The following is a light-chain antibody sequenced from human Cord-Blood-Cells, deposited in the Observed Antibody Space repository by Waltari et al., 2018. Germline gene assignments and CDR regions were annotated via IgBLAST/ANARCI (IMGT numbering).Light chain of an antibody. Sequence: QSALTQPASVSGSPGQSITISCTGTSSDVGGYNYVSWYQQHPGKAPKLMIYDVSIRPSGVSNRFSCSKSGNTASLTISGLQAEDEADYYCSSYTSSSTLYVFGTGTKVTVL. CDR3: SSYTSSSTLYV. J-gene: IGLJ1*01. CDR2: DVS. CDR1: SSDVGGYNY. V-gene: IGLV2-14*03.